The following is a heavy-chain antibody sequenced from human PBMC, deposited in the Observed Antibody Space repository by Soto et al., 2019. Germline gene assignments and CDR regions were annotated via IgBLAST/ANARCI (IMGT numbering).Heavy chain of an antibody. D-gene: IGHD6-13*01. CDR3: AKDPSSWYESPFYY. V-gene: IGHV3-23*01. J-gene: IGHJ4*02. CDR2: ISGSGGST. Sequence: GGSLRLSCAASGFTFSSYAMSWVRQAPGKGLEWVSAISGSGGSTYYADSVKGRFTISRDNSRNTLYLQMNSLRAEDTAVYYCAKDPSSWYESPFYYWGRGTLVTVSS. CDR1: GFTFSSYA.